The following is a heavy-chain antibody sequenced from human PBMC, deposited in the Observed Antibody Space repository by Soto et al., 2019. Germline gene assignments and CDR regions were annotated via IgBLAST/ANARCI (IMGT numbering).Heavy chain of an antibody. D-gene: IGHD2-8*01. CDR1: GGSISSGGYY. CDR2: IYHSGST. CDR3: ARGRLISNYYYGMDV. V-gene: IGHV4-31*03. Sequence: SETLSLTCTVSGGSISSGGYYWSWIRQHPGKGLEWIGYIYHSGSTYYNPSLKSRVTISVDTSKNQFSLKLSSVTAADTAVYYCARGRLISNYYYGMDVWGQGTTVTVSS. J-gene: IGHJ6*02.